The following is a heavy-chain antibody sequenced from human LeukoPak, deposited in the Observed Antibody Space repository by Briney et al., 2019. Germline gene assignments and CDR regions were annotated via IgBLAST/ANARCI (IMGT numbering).Heavy chain of an antibody. CDR3: ATTYYEILTGHIPL. J-gene: IGHJ4*02. CDR2: INQSGNT. D-gene: IGHD3-9*01. V-gene: IGHV4-34*08. CDR1: GFTFSSYS. Sequence: PGGSLRLSCAASGFTFSSYSMNWVRQAPGKGLEWIGEINQSGNTNYNPPLKSRVTISVVTSKNQFSLRLSSVTAADTAVYYCATTYYEILTGHIPLWGQGTLVTVSS.